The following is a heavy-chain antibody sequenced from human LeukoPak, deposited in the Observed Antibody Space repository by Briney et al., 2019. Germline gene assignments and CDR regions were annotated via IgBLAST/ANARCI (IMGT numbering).Heavy chain of an antibody. Sequence: SETLSLTCTVSGGSITSNSDYWGWIRQPPGKGLEWVASISYTGHTQYNPSLKSRVTISIDTSKHQFSPKMASVTAADTAVYLCAREPPWGGNLNDAFDLWGHGTMVTVSS. CDR2: ISYTGHT. CDR3: AREPPWGGNLNDAFDL. J-gene: IGHJ3*01. D-gene: IGHD3-16*02. V-gene: IGHV4-39*02. CDR1: GGSITSNSDY.